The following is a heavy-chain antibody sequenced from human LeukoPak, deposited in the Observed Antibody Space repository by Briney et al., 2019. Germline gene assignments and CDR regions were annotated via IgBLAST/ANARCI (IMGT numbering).Heavy chain of an antibody. D-gene: IGHD1-1*01. CDR3: AKEDTTTTVYFDY. V-gene: IGHV3-53*03. Sequence: PGGPLKLSFAPPGFSLVNYDMSWVRQPPGKGLEGVSAITKVDTTYYEDSVRGRFTISRDHAMNTLYLQMSSLSADDTAVYYCAKEDTTTTVYFDYWGQGSLVTVS. CDR2: ITKVDTT. J-gene: IGHJ4*02. CDR1: GFSLVNYD.